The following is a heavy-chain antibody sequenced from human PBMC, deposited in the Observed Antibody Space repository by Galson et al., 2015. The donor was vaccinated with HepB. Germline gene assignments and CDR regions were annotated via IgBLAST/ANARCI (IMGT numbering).Heavy chain of an antibody. V-gene: IGHV5-51*01. CDR2: IYPDDSET. Sequence: QSGAEVKKPGESLKISCKGSGYSFSSYWIGWVRQMPGKGLEWMGIIYPDDSETKYSPSFEGQVTISADKSISTAYLQWSSLKASDTAMYYCARQAYSSGWSFDFWGQGTLVTVSS. CDR1: GYSFSSYW. J-gene: IGHJ4*02. CDR3: ARQAYSSGWSFDF. D-gene: IGHD6-19*01.